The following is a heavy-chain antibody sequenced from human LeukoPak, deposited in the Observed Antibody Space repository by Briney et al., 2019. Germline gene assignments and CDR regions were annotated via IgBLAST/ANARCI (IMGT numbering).Heavy chain of an antibody. CDR1: GFTFSSYG. CDR3: ARSSYSSSSSV. V-gene: IGHV3-33*05. Sequence: GGSLRLSCAASGFTFSSYGMHWVRQAPGKGLEWVAVISYDGSNKYYADSVKGRFTISRDNAKNSLYLQINSLRAEDAAVYYCARSSYSSSSSVWGQGTMVTVSS. D-gene: IGHD6-6*01. CDR2: ISYDGSNK. J-gene: IGHJ3*01.